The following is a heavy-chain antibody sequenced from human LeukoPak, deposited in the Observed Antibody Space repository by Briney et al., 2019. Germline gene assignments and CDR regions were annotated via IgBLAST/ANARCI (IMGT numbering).Heavy chain of an antibody. CDR1: GGTFSSYA. J-gene: IGHJ4*02. D-gene: IGHD6-6*01. CDR3: ARDIAGLYSSSFPYCFDY. Sequence: ASVKVSCKASGGTFSSYAISWVRQAPGQGLEWMGRIIPILGIANYAQKFQGRVTITADKSTSTAYMELSSLRSEDTAVYYCARDIAGLYSSSFPYCFDYWGQGTLVTVSS. V-gene: IGHV1-69*04. CDR2: IIPILGIA.